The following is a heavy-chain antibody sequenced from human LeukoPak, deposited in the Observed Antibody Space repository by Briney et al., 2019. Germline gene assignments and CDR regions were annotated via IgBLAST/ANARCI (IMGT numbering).Heavy chain of an antibody. CDR2: IYYSGST. Sequence: ASETLSLTCTVSGGPVSSDGYYWSWIRQPPGKGLEWIGYIYYSGSTTYNPSLNSRVTISVDTSKNKFSLKLSSVTAADTAVYYCARVPISTSARGYFDYWGQGTLVTVSS. V-gene: IGHV4-61*08. J-gene: IGHJ4*02. D-gene: IGHD3-10*01. CDR3: ARVPISTSARGYFDY. CDR1: GGPVSSDGYY.